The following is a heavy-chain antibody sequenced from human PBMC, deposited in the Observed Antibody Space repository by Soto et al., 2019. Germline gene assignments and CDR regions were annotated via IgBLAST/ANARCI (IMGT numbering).Heavy chain of an antibody. CDR3: ARVHWGYSYGYVFDY. V-gene: IGHV1-2*02. Sequence: ASVKVSCKASGYTFTGYYMHWVRQAPGQGLEWMGWINPNSGXXXYAQKFQGRVTMTRDTSISTAYMELSRLRSDDTAVYYCARVHWGYSYGYVFDYWGQGTLVTVSS. CDR2: INPNSGXX. D-gene: IGHD5-18*01. J-gene: IGHJ4*02. CDR1: GYTFTGYY.